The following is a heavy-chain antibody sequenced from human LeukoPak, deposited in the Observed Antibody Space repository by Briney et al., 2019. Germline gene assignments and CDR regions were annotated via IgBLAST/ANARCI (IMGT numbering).Heavy chain of an antibody. V-gene: IGHV3-64D*09. CDR1: GFALSSFA. J-gene: IGHJ4*02. CDR2: INSNGDIT. CDR3: VKSPHASSSYFDY. Sequence: GGSLRLSCSASGFALSSFAMHWVRQAPGKGLEYVSAINSNGDITDYADSVKGRFTISRDNSKNTLFLQMSSLRGEDTAVYYCVKSPHASSSYFDYWGQGTLVTVSS. D-gene: IGHD6-13*01.